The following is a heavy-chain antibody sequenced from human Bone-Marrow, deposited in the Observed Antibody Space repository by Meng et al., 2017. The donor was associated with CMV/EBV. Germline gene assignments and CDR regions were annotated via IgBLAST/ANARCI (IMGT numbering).Heavy chain of an antibody. J-gene: IGHJ4*02. V-gene: IGHV3-23*01. CDR3: AKMPRSLGAATHLDY. Sequence: GGSLRLSCAASGFTFSSYAMSWVRQAPGKGREWVSAISGSGGSTYYADSVKGRFTISRDNSKNTLYLQMNSLRAEDTAVYYCAKMPRSLGAATHLDYWGQGTLVTVSS. D-gene: IGHD2-15*01. CDR1: GFTFSSYA. CDR2: ISGSGGST.